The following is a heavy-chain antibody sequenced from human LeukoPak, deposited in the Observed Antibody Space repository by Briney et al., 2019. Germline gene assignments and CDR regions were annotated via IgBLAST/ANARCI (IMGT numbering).Heavy chain of an antibody. CDR2: IKQDGSEK. J-gene: IGHJ4*02. V-gene: IGHV3-7*03. Sequence: PGGSLRLSCAASGFTFSSYWMSWVRQAPGKGLEWVANIKQDGSEKYYVDPVKGRFTISRDNAKNSLYLQMNSLRAEDTAVYYCARLDYYGSGSYQVDYWGQGTLVTVSS. D-gene: IGHD3-10*01. CDR3: ARLDYYGSGSYQVDY. CDR1: GFTFSSYW.